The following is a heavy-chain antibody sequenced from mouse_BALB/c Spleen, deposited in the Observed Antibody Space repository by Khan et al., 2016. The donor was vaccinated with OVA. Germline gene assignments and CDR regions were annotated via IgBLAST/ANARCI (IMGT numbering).Heavy chain of an antibody. V-gene: IGHV1-20*02. J-gene: IGHJ2*01. D-gene: IGHD2-10*02. CDR3: AREEYGNSYYFDY. Sequence: VRLQQSGPELVKPGASVKISCKASGYSFTGYFMNWVMQSHGKSLEWIGRINPYNGDTFYNQKFKGKATLTVDKSSSTANMELRSLASEDTAVYYCAREEYGNSYYFDYWGQGTTLTVSS. CDR1: GYSFTGYF. CDR2: INPYNGDT.